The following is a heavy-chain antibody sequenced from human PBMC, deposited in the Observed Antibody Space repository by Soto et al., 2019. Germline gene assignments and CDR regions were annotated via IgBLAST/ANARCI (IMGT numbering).Heavy chain of an antibody. D-gene: IGHD2-2*01. CDR1: GGTFNRYS. CDR3: ATFYEGDCTTTGCYGDFDY. Sequence: QVHLVQAGAEVKKPGSSVKVSCRASGGTFNRYSISWVRHAPGQGLAWMGRIIPMFGITNYAQKFQGRVMITADKAATTADMEVSGLRSEDTAMYYCATFYEGDCTTTGCYGDFDYWGQGTLVTVSS. CDR2: IIPMFGIT. V-gene: IGHV1-69*02. J-gene: IGHJ4*02.